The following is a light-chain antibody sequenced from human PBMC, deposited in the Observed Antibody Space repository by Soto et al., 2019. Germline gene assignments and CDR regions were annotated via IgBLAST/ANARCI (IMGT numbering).Light chain of an antibody. Sequence: SYELTQPPSVSVAPGQTARITCGGNRIGSKSVHWFQQKPGQAPVLVVHDDSDRPSGIPERFSGSNSGGTATLTISRVEAGDEADYYCQVWYSSTDLYVFGSGTKVTVL. CDR1: RIGSKS. J-gene: IGLJ1*01. V-gene: IGLV3-21*02. CDR2: DDS. CDR3: QVWYSSTDLYV.